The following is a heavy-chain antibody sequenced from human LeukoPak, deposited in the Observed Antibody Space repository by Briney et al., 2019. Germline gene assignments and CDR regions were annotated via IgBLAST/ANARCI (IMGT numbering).Heavy chain of an antibody. D-gene: IGHD6-13*01. CDR3: ARFRSSSGWFDP. CDR1: GGSISSYY. Sequence: PSETLSLTCTVSGGSISSYYWSWIRQPPGKGLEWIGYIYYSGSTNYNPSLKSRVTISVDTSKNQFSLKLSSVTAADTAVYYCARFRSSSGWFDPWGQGTLVTVSS. CDR2: IYYSGST. J-gene: IGHJ5*02. V-gene: IGHV4-59*01.